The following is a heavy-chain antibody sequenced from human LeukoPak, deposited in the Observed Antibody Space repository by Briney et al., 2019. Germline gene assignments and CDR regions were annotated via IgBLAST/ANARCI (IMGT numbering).Heavy chain of an antibody. D-gene: IGHD2-15*01. CDR3: AREGCSGGSCSTYFDY. Sequence: PSETLSLTCTVSGGSISSYYWSWIRQPPGKGLEWIGYIYYSGSTNYNPSLKSRVTISVDTSKNQFSLKLSSVTAADTAVYYCAREGCSGGSCSTYFDYWGQGTLVTVSS. CDR1: GGSISSYY. CDR2: IYYSGST. J-gene: IGHJ4*02. V-gene: IGHV4-59*01.